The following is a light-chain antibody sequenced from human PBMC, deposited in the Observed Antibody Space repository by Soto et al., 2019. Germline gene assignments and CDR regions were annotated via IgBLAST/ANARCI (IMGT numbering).Light chain of an antibody. CDR2: EVS. CDR1: SSDVGGYNY. Sequence: QSVLTQPASVSGSPGQSITISCTGTSSDVGGYNYVSWYQKHPGKAPKLMIYEVSNRPSGVSNRFSGSKSGNTASLIISGLQAEDEADYYCSSYTSSSTPWVFGGGTKLTVL. CDR3: SSYTSSSTPWV. J-gene: IGLJ3*02. V-gene: IGLV2-14*01.